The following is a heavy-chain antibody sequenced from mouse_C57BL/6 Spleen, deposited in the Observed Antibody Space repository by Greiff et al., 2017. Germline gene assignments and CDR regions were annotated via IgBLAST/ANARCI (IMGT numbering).Heavy chain of an antibody. D-gene: IGHD2-1*01. CDR1: GYTFTSYG. CDR3: ARQADYGNAMDY. J-gene: IGHJ4*01. Sequence: QVQLQQSGAELARPGASVKLSCTASGYTFTSYGISWVKQRTGQGLEWIGEIYPRSGNTYYNEKFKGKATLTADKSSSTAYMELRSLTSEDSAVYFCARQADYGNAMDYWGQGTSVTVSS. V-gene: IGHV1-81*01. CDR2: IYPRSGNT.